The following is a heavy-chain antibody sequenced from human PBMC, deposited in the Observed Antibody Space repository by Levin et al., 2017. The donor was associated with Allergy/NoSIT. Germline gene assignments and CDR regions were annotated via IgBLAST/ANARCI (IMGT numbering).Heavy chain of an antibody. V-gene: IGHV3-74*01. CDR1: GFTFSSYW. CDR3: ARRGTGITPPTDAFDI. J-gene: IGHJ3*02. Sequence: PGGSLRLSCAASGFTFSSYWMHWVRQAPGKGLVWVSRINSDGSTTIYADSVKGRFTISRDNAKNTLYLQMNSLRAEDTAVYYCARRGTGITPPTDAFDIWGQGTMVTVSS. D-gene: IGHD1-7*01. CDR2: INSDGSTT.